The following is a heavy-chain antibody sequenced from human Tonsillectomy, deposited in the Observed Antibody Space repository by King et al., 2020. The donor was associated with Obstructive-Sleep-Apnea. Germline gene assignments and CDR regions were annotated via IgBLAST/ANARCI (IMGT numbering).Heavy chain of an antibody. J-gene: IGHJ4*02. CDR3: ARDSSYYGPDY. CDR2: IHPNTGST. D-gene: IGHD1-26*01. V-gene: IGHV1-46*01. CDR1: GYTFTTYY. Sequence: VQLVESGAEVKKTGTSVRVSCKASGYTFTTYYIHWVRQSPGHGLERMGQIHPNTGSTNYAQKFRDRITMSRDTSTGTLYLELYGLRSDDTAFYFCARDSSYYGPDYWGQGTLVTVSS.